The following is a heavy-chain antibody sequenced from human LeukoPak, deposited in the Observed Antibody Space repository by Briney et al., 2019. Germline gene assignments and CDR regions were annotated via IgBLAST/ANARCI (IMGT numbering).Heavy chain of an antibody. CDR1: GGSISSYY. V-gene: IGHV4-59*01. Sequence: SETLSLTCTVSGGSISSYYWSWIRQPPGKGLEWIAYIHYTGSTKYNPSLKSRVTISVDTSKNQFSLKLSSVTAADTAVYYCARVVYSGYDFRGAMDVWGKGTTVTVSS. D-gene: IGHD5-12*01. CDR2: IHYTGST. J-gene: IGHJ6*03. CDR3: ARVVYSGYDFRGAMDV.